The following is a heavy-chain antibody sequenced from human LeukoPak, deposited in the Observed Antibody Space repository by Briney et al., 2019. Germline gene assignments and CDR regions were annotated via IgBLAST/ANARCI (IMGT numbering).Heavy chain of an antibody. D-gene: IGHD4-23*01. J-gene: IGHJ6*02. CDR2: ISWNSGSI. V-gene: IGHV3-9*01. CDR1: GFTFDDYA. Sequence: GRSLRLSCAASGFTFDDYAMHWVRQAPGEGLEWVSGISWNSGSIGYADSVKGRFTISRDNAENSLYLQMNSLRVEDTAVYYCARDAAGGYYGMDVWGQGTTVTVSS. CDR3: ARDAAGGYYGMDV.